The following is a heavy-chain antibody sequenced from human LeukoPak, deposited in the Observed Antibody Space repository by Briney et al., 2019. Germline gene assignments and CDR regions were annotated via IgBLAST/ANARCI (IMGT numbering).Heavy chain of an antibody. Sequence: ASVKVSCKASGYTFISYGISWVRQAPGQGLEWMGWISAYNGNTNYAQKFQGRVTITADESTSTAYMELSSLRSEDTAVYYCARDSVPAVVYGYDPTFDYWGQGTLVTVSS. CDR3: ARDSVPAVVYGYDPTFDY. CDR1: GYTFISYG. J-gene: IGHJ4*02. V-gene: IGHV1-18*01. CDR2: ISAYNGNT. D-gene: IGHD5-12*01.